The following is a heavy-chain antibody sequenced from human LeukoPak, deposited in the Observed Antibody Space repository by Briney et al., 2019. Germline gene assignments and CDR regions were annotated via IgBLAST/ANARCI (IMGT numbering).Heavy chain of an antibody. CDR2: INGSGGTT. V-gene: IGHV3-23*01. D-gene: IGHD6-13*01. CDR1: GFTFSSYA. Sequence: PEGSLRLSCAASGFTFSSYAMSWVRQAPGKGLEWVSDINGSGGTTYYADSVKGRFIISRDNARNSVFLQMNSLRAEDTAVYYCARDAYSSSRNDYWGQGTLVTVSS. J-gene: IGHJ4*02. CDR3: ARDAYSSSRNDY.